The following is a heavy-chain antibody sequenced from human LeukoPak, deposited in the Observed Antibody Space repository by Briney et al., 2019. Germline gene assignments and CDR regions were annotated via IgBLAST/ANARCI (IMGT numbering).Heavy chain of an antibody. J-gene: IGHJ6*02. CDR3: ARDIRSVLAMDV. CDR1: GGTFSSYA. CDR2: IIPIFGTA. Sequence: SVKVSCKASGGTFSSYAISWVRQAPGQGLEWMGGIIPIFGTANYAQKFQGRVTITADESPSTAYMELSSLRSEDTAVYYCARDIRSVLAMDVWGQGTTVTVSS. V-gene: IGHV1-69*13. D-gene: IGHD2-21*01.